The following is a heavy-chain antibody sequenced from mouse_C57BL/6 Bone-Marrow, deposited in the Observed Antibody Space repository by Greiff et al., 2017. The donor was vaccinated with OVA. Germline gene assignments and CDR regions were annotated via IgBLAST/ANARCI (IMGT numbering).Heavy chain of an antibody. CDR2: INPNDGGT. D-gene: IGHD1-1*01. CDR3: ASGTVVEGDYPMDY. J-gene: IGHJ4*01. Sequence: EVQLQQSGPELVKPGASVQISCKASGYTFTDSYMNWVKQSPGKGLEWIGDINPNDGGTNYNQKFKGKATLTVDKSSSTAYMELRSLTSEDSAVDYGASGTVVEGDYPMDYWGQGTSVTVSS. CDR1: GYTFTDSY. V-gene: IGHV1-26*01.